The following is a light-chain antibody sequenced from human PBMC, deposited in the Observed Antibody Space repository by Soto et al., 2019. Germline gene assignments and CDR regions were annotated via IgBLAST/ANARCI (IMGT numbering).Light chain of an antibody. V-gene: IGKV3-15*01. CDR2: GSS. CDR3: HQYNSWPLT. J-gene: IGKJ4*01. CDR1: QSVSNN. Sequence: EIVMTQSPATLSVSTGERATLSCRASQSVSNNLAWFQQKPGQAPRLLIYGSSTRATGIPARFSGRGSGTEFTLTISSLQSEDFAVYYCHQYNSWPLTFGGGTKVEI.